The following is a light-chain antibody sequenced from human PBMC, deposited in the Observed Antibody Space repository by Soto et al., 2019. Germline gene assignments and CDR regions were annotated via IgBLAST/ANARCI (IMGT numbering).Light chain of an antibody. CDR2: GDS. V-gene: IGLV1-40*01. J-gene: IGLJ3*02. CDR1: SSNNGAGYN. Sequence: QSVLTQPPSVSGAPGQRVTISCTGSSSNNGAGYNVHWYEQVPGTAPKLLIYGDSNRPSGVPDRFSGSKSGTSASLAITGLQAEDEADYYCQSYDSSLSGWLFGGGPKVTVL. CDR3: QSYDSSLSGWL.